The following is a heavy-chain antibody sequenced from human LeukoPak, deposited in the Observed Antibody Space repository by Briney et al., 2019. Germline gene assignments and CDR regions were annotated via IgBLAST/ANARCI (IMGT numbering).Heavy chain of an antibody. D-gene: IGHD5-18*01. CDR3: ARGRILGTAMVGY. Sequence: ASVTVSCKASGYTFTGYYMHWVRQAPGQGLEWMGWINPNSGGTNYAQKFQGRVTMTRDTSISTVYMELSRLRSDDTAVYYCARGRILGTAMVGYWGQGTLVTVSS. CDR1: GYTFTGYY. J-gene: IGHJ4*02. CDR2: INPNSGGT. V-gene: IGHV1-2*02.